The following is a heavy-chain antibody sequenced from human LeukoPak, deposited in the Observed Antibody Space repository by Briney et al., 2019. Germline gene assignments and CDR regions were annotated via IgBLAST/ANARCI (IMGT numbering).Heavy chain of an antibody. Sequence: TGGSLRLSCAASGFTFSSYAMHWVRQAPGKGLEWVAVISYDGSNKYYADSVRGRFTISRDNSKNTLYLQMNSLRAEDTAVYYCARDMYPYSGSYFGAADYWGQGTLVTVSS. V-gene: IGHV3-30*01. D-gene: IGHD1-26*01. CDR1: GFTFSSYA. J-gene: IGHJ4*02. CDR2: ISYDGSNK. CDR3: ARDMYPYSGSYFGAADY.